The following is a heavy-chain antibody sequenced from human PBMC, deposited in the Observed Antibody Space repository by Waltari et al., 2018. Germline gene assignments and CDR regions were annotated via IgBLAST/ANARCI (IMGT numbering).Heavy chain of an antibody. J-gene: IGHJ5*01. CDR3: AKEIRGLVNWFDS. CDR1: GLTLNRYG. CDR2: IAFDGSNT. D-gene: IGHD6-25*01. Sequence: QVQLVESGGGVVQPGRSLRLTCVGSGLTLNRYGMHGVRQAPGKGLGWLGVIAFDGSNTYYGDSVKGRVIISRDNSKNTLYLQMNSLRAEDTAVYYCAKEIRGLVNWFDSWGQGTLVTVSS. V-gene: IGHV3-30*18.